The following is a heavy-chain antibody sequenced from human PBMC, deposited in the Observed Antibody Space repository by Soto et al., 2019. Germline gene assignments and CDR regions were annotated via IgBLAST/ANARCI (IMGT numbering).Heavy chain of an antibody. V-gene: IGHV1-69*01. CDR3: ARAGYYDSSGYGTLDY. CDR2: IIPIFGTA. J-gene: IGHJ4*02. CDR1: GGTFSSYA. Sequence: QVQLVQSGAEVKKPGSSVKVSCKASGGTFSSYAISWVRQAPGQGLEWMGGIIPIFGTANYAQKFQGRVTITADESTRTAYMELSSLRSEDTAAYYCARAGYYDSSGYGTLDYWGQGTLVTVSS. D-gene: IGHD3-22*01.